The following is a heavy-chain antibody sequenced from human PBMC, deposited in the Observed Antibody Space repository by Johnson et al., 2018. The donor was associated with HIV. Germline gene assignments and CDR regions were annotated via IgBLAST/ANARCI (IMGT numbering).Heavy chain of an antibody. V-gene: IGHV3-20*04. CDR3: ARGEGRGAFDI. D-gene: IGHD3-10*01. J-gene: IGHJ3*02. CDR2: INWNGGSI. CDR1: GFIIDDYG. Sequence: EVQLVESGGGVVRPGGSLRLSCAASGFIIDDYGMSWVRQAPGKGLEWVSGINWNGGSIGYADSVKGRFTISRDNAKNSLFLQMDSLRAEDTAVYFCARGEGRGAFDIRGQGTMVTVSS.